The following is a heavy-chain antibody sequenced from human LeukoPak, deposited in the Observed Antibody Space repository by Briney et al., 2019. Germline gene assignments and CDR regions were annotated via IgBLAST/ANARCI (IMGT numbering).Heavy chain of an antibody. CDR1: GGSFSGYY. Sequence: SETLSLTCAVYGGSFSGYYWSWIRQPPGKGLEWIGYIYYSGSTNYNPSLKSRVTISVDTSKNQFSLKLSSVTAADTAVYYCARTRRGCFDYWGQGTLVTVSS. CDR2: IYYSGST. J-gene: IGHJ4*02. V-gene: IGHV4-59*01. CDR3: ARTRRGCFDY. D-gene: IGHD6-19*01.